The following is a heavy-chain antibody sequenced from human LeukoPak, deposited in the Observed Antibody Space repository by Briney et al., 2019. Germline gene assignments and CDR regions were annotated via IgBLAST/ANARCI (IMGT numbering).Heavy chain of an antibody. CDR3: AKLRGPSDY. CDR2: ISGSGGST. CDR1: XXXXXXXA. Sequence: QPGGXLXXXXXXXXXXXXXXAMSWVRQAPGKGLEWVSAISGSGGSTYYADSVKGRFTISRDNSKNTLYLQMNSLRAEDTAVYYCAKLRGPSDYWGQGTLVTVSS. V-gene: IGHV3-23*01. D-gene: IGHD2-15*01. J-gene: IGHJ4*02.